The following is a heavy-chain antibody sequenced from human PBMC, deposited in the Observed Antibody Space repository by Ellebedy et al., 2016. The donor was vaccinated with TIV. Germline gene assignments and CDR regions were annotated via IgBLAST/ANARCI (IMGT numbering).Heavy chain of an antibody. D-gene: IGHD1-26*01. CDR1: GFTFSSYW. CDR3: AREPVGALSIDY. V-gene: IGHV3-74*01. CDR2: INSDGSST. J-gene: IGHJ4*02. Sequence: GGSLRLSXAASGFTFSSYWMHWVRQAPGKGLVWVSRINSDGSSTNYADSVKGRFTISRDNAKNTLYLQMNSLRVEDTAVYYCAREPVGALSIDYWGQGTLVTVSS.